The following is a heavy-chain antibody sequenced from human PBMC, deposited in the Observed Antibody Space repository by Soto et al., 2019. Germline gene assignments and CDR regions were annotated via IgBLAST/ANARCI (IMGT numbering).Heavy chain of an antibody. CDR1: VGSISDYY. CDR2: IYSNGNT. D-gene: IGHD1-20*01. V-gene: IGHV4-59*01. Sequence: SETLSLTCTVSVGSISDYYWIWIRQPPGKGLEWIGYIYSNGNTDYNPSLKSRVTISVDTSKNQFSLKLNSVTAADTAVYYCAIEPNKVRVISVYLHCDGKDVWGKLTPV. CDR3: AIEPNKVRVISVYLHCDGKDV. J-gene: IGHJ6*03.